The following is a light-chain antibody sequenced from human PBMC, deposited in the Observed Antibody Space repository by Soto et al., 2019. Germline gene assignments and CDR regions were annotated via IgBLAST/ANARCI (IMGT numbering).Light chain of an antibody. CDR2: DAS. J-gene: IGKJ1*01. Sequence: EIVLTQSPATLSLSPGQRXTLXXXASQSVKTFLVWYQXRPGQXXRXXIHDASHRAAGIPARFSGSGSGTDLTITISRLEPEDGEVYYGQVYGMSPKTFGQGTKVDIK. CDR3: QVYGMSPKT. V-gene: IGKV3-11*01. CDR1: QSVKTF.